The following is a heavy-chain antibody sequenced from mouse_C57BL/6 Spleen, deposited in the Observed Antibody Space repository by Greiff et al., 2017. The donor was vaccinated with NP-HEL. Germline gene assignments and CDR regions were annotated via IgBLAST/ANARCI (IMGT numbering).Heavy chain of an antibody. CDR3: TRGELGGNYYAMDY. CDR2: ISSGGDYI. Sequence: EVKVVESGEGLVKPGGSLKLSCAASGFTFSSYAMSWVRQTPEKRLEWVAYISSGGDYIYYADTVKGRFTISRDNARNTLYLQMSSLKSEDTAMYYCTRGELGGNYYAMDYWGQGTSVTVSS. V-gene: IGHV5-9-1*02. J-gene: IGHJ4*01. CDR1: GFTFSSYA.